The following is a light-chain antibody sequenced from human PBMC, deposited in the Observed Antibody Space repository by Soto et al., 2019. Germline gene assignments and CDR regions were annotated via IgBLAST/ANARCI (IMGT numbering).Light chain of an antibody. J-gene: IGKJ1*01. CDR2: GAS. CDR1: QNVNSIY. CDR3: QHYGRTPWT. V-gene: IGKV3-20*01. Sequence: EIVLTQSPGTLSLSPGESATLSCRSSQNVNSIYLAWYLQKPGQAPRLLIYGASSRATGIPDRFSGSGSGTDFTLTISRLVPEDCAVYYCQHYGRTPWTFGQGTKVEI.